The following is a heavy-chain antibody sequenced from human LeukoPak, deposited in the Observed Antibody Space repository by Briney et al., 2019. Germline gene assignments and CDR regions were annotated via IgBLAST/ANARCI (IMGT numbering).Heavy chain of an antibody. J-gene: IGHJ4*02. D-gene: IGHD1-14*01. Sequence: GESLKISCKASGYIFINYWIIWVRQMPGKGLEWMGKIDPSDSDTRYSPSFQGHVTISADDSFDTVYLRWSSLKASDTAMYYCARLGRADRSNLEYWGQGTLVTVSS. CDR3: ARLGRADRSNLEY. V-gene: IGHV5-10-1*01. CDR1: GYIFINYW. CDR2: IDPSDSDT.